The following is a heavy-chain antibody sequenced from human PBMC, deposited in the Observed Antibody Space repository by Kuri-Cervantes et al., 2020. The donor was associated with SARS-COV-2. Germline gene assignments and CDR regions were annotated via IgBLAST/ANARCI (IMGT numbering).Heavy chain of an antibody. CDR1: GWSFSGYY. D-gene: IGHD6-19*01. J-gene: IGHJ6*02. Sequence: ESLKISCAVYGWSFSGYYWSWIRQPPGKGLEWIGEINHSGSTNYNPSLKSQVTISVDTSKNQFSLKLSSVTAADTAVYYCARGGRIAVAGILLPLYYYGMDVWGQGTTVTVSS. CDR2: INHSGST. V-gene: IGHV4-34*01. CDR3: ARGGRIAVAGILLPLYYYGMDV.